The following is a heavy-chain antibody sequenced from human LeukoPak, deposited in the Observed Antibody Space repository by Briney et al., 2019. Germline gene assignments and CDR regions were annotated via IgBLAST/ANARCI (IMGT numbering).Heavy chain of an antibody. Sequence: SETLSLTCTVSGGSISSYYWSWIRQPAGKGLEWIGLISTSGSPKYNPSLKSRVTMSIDTSKNQFSLKLSPATAADTAVYYCARDLTTPPYNWFDPWGQGMLVTVSS. CDR2: ISTSGSP. V-gene: IGHV4-4*07. CDR1: GGSISSYY. CDR3: ARDLTTPPYNWFDP. D-gene: IGHD4/OR15-4a*01. J-gene: IGHJ5*02.